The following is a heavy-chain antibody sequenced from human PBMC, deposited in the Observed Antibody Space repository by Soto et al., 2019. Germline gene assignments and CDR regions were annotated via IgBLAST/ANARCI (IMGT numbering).Heavy chain of an antibody. CDR3: AITYSSGWYYYGMDV. CDR2: ISWNSGSI. CDR1: GFTFDDYA. Sequence: PGGSLRLSCAASGFTFDDYAMHWVRQAPGKGLEWVSGISWNSGSIGYADSVKGRFTISRDNAKNSLYLQMNSLRAEDTALYYCAITYSSGWYYYGMDVWGEGTTVTSPQ. D-gene: IGHD6-19*01. J-gene: IGHJ6*04. V-gene: IGHV3-9*01.